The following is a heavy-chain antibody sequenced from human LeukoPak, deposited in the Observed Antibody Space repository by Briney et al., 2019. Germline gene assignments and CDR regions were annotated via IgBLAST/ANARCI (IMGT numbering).Heavy chain of an antibody. Sequence: SVKVSCKASGGTFSSYAMSWVRQAPGKGLEWVGGIIPIFGTANYAQKLQGRVTITTDDTKCTAYMELSSLRSEDTAVYYCARSSIAARDYYYYYYMEVWGKGTTVTVSS. V-gene: IGHV1-69*05. CDR3: ARSSIAARDYYYYYYMEV. D-gene: IGHD6-6*01. CDR1: GGTFSSYA. CDR2: IIPIFGTA. J-gene: IGHJ6*03.